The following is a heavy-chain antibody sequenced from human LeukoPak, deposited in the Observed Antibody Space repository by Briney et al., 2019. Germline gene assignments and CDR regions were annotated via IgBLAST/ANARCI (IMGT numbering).Heavy chain of an antibody. D-gene: IGHD2-2*01. CDR1: GFTFSSYE. Sequence: PGGSLRLSCAASGFTFSSYEMNWVRQAPGKGLEWVSYISSSGSTIYYADSVKGRFTISRDNAKNSLYLQMNSLRAEDTAVYYCARGSHFCSSTSCSPFDYYMDVWGKGTTVTISS. J-gene: IGHJ6*03. CDR2: ISSSGSTI. V-gene: IGHV3-48*03. CDR3: ARGSHFCSSTSCSPFDYYMDV.